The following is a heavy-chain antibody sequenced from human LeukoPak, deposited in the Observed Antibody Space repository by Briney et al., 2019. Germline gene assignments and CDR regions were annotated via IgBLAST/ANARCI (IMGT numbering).Heavy chain of an antibody. Sequence: SETLSLTCTVSGGSISSSSYYWGWIRQPPGKGLEWIGSIYYSGSTYYNPSLKSRVTISVDTSKNQFSLKLSSVTAADTAVYYCARLTIFGVGWSYYFDYWGQGTLVTVSS. V-gene: IGHV4-39*01. J-gene: IGHJ4*02. CDR2: IYYSGST. CDR1: GGSISSSSYY. D-gene: IGHD3-3*01. CDR3: ARLTIFGVGWSYYFDY.